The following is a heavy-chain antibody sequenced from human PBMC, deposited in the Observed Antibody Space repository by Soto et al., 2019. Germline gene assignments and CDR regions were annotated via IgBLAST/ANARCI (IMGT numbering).Heavy chain of an antibody. CDR2: IYPGDSDT. CDR1: GDRFVSFW. J-gene: IGHJ6*02. D-gene: IGHD5-18*01. Sequence: PVVLLRICWKGVGDRFVSFWSGWVIQIPGKGLEWMGIIYPGDSDTRYSPSFQGQVTISADKSISTAYLQWSSLKASDTAMYYCARTESRYSYGVADVRGQGTTVTGSS. CDR3: ARTESRYSYGVADV. V-gene: IGHV5-51*01.